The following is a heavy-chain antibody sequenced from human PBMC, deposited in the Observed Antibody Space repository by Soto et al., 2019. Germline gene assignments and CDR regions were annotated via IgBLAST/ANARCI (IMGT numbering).Heavy chain of an antibody. V-gene: IGHV3-30-3*01. CDR3: ARDLDSGYDYEPTLYYYYYGMDV. D-gene: IGHD5-12*01. Sequence: HPGGSLRLSCAASGFTFSSYAMHWVRQAPGKGLEWVAVISYDGSNKYYADSVKGRFTISRDNSKNTLYLQMNSLRAEDTAVYYCARDLDSGYDYEPTLYYYYYGMDVWGQGTTVTVSS. CDR1: GFTFSSYA. J-gene: IGHJ6*02. CDR2: ISYDGSNK.